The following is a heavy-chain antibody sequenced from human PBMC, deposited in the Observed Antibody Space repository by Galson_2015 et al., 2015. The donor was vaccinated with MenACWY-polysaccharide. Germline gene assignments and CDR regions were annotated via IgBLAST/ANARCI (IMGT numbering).Heavy chain of an antibody. J-gene: IGHJ4*02. Sequence: SLRLSCAASGFTFGSYWMSWVRQAPGKGLEWVANIKRDGSEKYYVDSVKGRFTISRDNSKNTLYLQMNSLRAEDTAVYYCAKGYYGDYAYYSDSWGQGTLVTVSS. CDR1: GFTFGSYW. D-gene: IGHD4-17*01. V-gene: IGHV3-7*03. CDR2: IKRDGSEK. CDR3: AKGYYGDYAYYSDS.